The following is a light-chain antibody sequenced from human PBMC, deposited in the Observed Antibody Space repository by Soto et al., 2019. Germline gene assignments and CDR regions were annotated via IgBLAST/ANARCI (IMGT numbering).Light chain of an antibody. CDR1: SSDVDTYKY. Sequence: QSALTQPASVSGSPGQSITISCTGTSSDVDTYKYVSWYQQHPGKAPKLMIYEVSHRPSGVSDRFSGSKSGNTASLTISGLQAEDEADYYCSSYTVSRTYVFGTGTKLTVL. J-gene: IGLJ1*01. V-gene: IGLV2-14*01. CDR3: SSYTVSRTYV. CDR2: EVS.